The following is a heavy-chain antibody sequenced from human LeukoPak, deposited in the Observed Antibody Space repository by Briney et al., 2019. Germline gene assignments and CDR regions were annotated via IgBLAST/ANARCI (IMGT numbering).Heavy chain of an antibody. Sequence: PGGSLRLSCAASGFTFSNYAMSWVRQAPGKGPEWVSSITGGGTRAYYADSVKGRFTISRDNSGYTLHLQMNSLRAEDTAVYYCASRSSIVAATVLFDYWGQGTLVTVSS. D-gene: IGHD6-13*01. CDR1: GFTFSNYA. CDR3: ASRSSIVAATVLFDY. J-gene: IGHJ4*02. V-gene: IGHV3-23*01. CDR2: ITGGGTRA.